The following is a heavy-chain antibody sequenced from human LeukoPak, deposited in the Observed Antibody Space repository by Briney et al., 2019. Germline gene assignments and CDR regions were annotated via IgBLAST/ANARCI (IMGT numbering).Heavy chain of an antibody. CDR2: INPSGAST. CDR1: GDTFTSYY. D-gene: IGHD6-13*01. CDR3: AAGIEAGGLGDY. Sequence: ASVTVSCKASGDTFTSYYLHWVRQAPGHGLEWMGIINPSGASTNYAQKFQGRLTMTKDTSTSTVYMELSSLRSEDTAVYYCAAGIEAGGLGDYWGQGTLVTASS. V-gene: IGHV1-46*01. J-gene: IGHJ4*02.